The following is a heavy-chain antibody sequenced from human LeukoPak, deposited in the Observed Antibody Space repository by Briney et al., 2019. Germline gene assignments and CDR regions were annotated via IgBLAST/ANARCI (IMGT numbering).Heavy chain of an antibody. CDR3: ARGDPVGLFDD. D-gene: IGHD1-26*01. J-gene: IGHJ4*02. Sequence: PSETLSLTCTMSGGSFSSDYWNWIRQPPGKGLEWIGYIFHSGTTNYNPSLKSRVTISVDTSKNHYSLRLSSVTAADTAVYYCARGDPVGLFDDWGQGILVTVSS. V-gene: IGHV4-59*01. CDR2: IFHSGTT. CDR1: GGSFSSDY.